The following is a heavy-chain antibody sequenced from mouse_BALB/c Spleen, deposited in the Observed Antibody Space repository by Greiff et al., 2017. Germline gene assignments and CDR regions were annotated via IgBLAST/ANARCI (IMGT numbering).Heavy chain of an antibody. J-gene: IGHJ2*01. CDR3: ARHGTAGGVYFDY. V-gene: IGHV5-12-2*01. Sequence: EVQGVESGGGLVQPGGSRKLSCAASGFTFSSFGMHWVRQAPEKGLEWVAYISNGGGRTYYPDTVKGRFTISRDNAKNTLYLQMSSLKSEDTAMYYCARHGTAGGVYFDYWGQGTTLTVSS. CDR2: ISNGGGRT. CDR1: GFTFSSFG. D-gene: IGHD4-1*01.